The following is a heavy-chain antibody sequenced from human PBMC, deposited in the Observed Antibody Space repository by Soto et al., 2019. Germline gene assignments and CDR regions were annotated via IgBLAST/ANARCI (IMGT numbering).Heavy chain of an antibody. V-gene: IGHV3-21*01. CDR3: ARDPVAVTSPFYFDY. Sequence: PGGSLRLSCVAPGFTFSRYGMTWVRQGPGKGLEWVSFISTSTTYVSYGDSVRGRFTISRDNAENTLYLQMDSLRAEDTAVYYCARDPVAVTSPFYFDYWGQGTLVTVSS. D-gene: IGHD6-19*01. CDR1: GFTFSRYG. CDR2: ISTSTTYV. J-gene: IGHJ4*02.